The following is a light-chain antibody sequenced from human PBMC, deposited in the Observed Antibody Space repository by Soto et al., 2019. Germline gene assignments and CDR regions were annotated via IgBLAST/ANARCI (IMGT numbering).Light chain of an antibody. CDR1: TSDIGAYNF. V-gene: IGLV2-14*03. CDR3: TSWTTSTTMI. J-gene: IGLJ2*01. CDR2: DVN. Sequence: QSVLTQPASVSGSPGQSITISCTGTTSDIGAYNFVSWYQQHPGKAPKLMLYDVNIRPSGVSNRFSGSKSGNTASLTISGLQADDEADYCCTSWTTSTTMIFGGGTKVTVL.